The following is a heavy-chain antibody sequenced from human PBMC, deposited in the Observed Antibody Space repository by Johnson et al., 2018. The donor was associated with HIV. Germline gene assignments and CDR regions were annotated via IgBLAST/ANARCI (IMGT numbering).Heavy chain of an antibody. V-gene: IGHV3-23*04. CDR1: GFTFSSYA. CDR2: TTPSGGGT. CDR3: ARELGGSSLPFGAFDI. Sequence: EMQLVESGGGVVQPGGSLRLSCAASGFTFSSYAMSWVRQAPGKGLEWVSATTPSGGGTYYADSVKGRFTISRDNSKNTLFLQMNSLRAEDTAVYYCARELGGSSLPFGAFDIWGQGTMVTVSS. D-gene: IGHD6-13*01. J-gene: IGHJ3*02.